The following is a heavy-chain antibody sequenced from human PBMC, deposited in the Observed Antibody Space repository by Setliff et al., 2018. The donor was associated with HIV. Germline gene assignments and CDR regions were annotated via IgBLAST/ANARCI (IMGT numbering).Heavy chain of an antibody. Sequence: PSETLSLTCTVSRGSISSGGYYWSWIRQHPERGLEWIGYIYYNGITYYSPSLRSRVIMSVDTSRNEFSLKMRSVTAADTAVYYCATSPAGEILGSRPFYFDYWGQGTLVTVSS. CDR1: RGSISSGGYY. CDR2: IYYNGIT. J-gene: IGHJ4*02. V-gene: IGHV4-31*03. D-gene: IGHD3-10*01. CDR3: ATSPAGEILGSRPFYFDY.